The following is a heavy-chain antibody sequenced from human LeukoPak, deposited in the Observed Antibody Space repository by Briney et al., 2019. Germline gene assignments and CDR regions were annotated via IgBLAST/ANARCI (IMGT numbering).Heavy chain of an antibody. Sequence: SETLSLTCTVSGGSITTYYWSWIRQPPGKALEWIGYIYYSGSTNYNPSLKSRVTISIDTSKNQFSLKLSSVPAADTAVYYCARVPPLPRPYTGYDYYFDYWGQGTLVIVSS. J-gene: IGHJ4*02. D-gene: IGHD5-12*01. CDR2: IYYSGST. V-gene: IGHV4-59*01. CDR1: GGSITTYY. CDR3: ARVPPLPRPYTGYDYYFDY.